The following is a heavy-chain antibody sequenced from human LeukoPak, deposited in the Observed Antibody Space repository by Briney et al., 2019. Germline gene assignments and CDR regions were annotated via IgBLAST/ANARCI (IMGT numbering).Heavy chain of an antibody. V-gene: IGHV3-11*04. Sequence: GGSLRLSCAASGFTFSDYYMSWIRQAPGKGLEWVSYISSSGSTIYYADSAKGRFTISRDNAKNSLYLQMNSLRAEDTAVYYRARHYYAKVPFFDYWGQGTLVTVSS. CDR1: GFTFSDYY. CDR2: ISSSGSTI. CDR3: ARHYYAKVPFFDY. J-gene: IGHJ4*02. D-gene: IGHD3-10*01.